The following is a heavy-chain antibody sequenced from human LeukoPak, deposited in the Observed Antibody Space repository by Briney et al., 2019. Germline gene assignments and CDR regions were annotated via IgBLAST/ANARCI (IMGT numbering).Heavy chain of an antibody. V-gene: IGHV4-59*08. CDR2: IFYNGIT. CDR3: ARHPSAMTRFDP. J-gene: IGHJ5*02. CDR1: GFTFSSYE. Sequence: GSLRLSCAASGFTFSSYEMSWIRQPPGKGLEWIGYIFYNGITKYNPSLKTRVTMSVDTSENEFSLRLTSVTAADTAVYYCARHPSAMTRFDPWGQGTLVTVFS. D-gene: IGHD2-2*01.